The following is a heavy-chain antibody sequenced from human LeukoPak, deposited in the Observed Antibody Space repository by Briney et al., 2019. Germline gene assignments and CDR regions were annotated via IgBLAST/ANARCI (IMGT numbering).Heavy chain of an antibody. Sequence: GGSLRLSCAGSGFIFSNYGMHWVRQAPGKGLEWVAVISYDGSYKYYADSVKGRFTISRDDSKNTLYLQMNSLRAEDTAVYYCARDSSSSEGYWGQGTLVTVSS. J-gene: IGHJ4*02. D-gene: IGHD6-13*01. CDR2: ISYDGSYK. CDR3: ARDSSSSEGY. V-gene: IGHV3-30*03. CDR1: GFIFSNYG.